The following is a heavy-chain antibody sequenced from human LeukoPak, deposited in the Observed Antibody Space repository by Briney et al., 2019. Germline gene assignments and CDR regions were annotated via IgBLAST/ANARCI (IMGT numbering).Heavy chain of an antibody. V-gene: IGHV3-11*01. CDR1: GFTFSDYY. D-gene: IGHD6-13*01. CDR3: ARTSSSWYVGWFDP. J-gene: IGHJ5*02. CDR2: ISSSGSTI. Sequence: GGSLRLSCAASGFTFSDYYMSWIRQAPGKGLEWVSYISSSGSTIYYADSVKGRFTISRDNAKNSLYLQMNSLRAEDTAVYYCARTSSSWYVGWFDPWGQGTLVTVSS.